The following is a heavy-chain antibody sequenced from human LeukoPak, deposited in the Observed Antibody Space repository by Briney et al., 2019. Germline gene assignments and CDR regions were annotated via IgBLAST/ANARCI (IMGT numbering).Heavy chain of an antibody. CDR1: GFTFSDYY. CDR2: ISSSSSYI. CDR3: ARIVSGWYPSDY. J-gene: IGHJ4*02. D-gene: IGHD6-13*01. V-gene: IGHV3-11*06. Sequence: GGSLRLSCAASGFTFSDYYMSWIRQAPGKGLEWVSSISSSSSYIYYADSVKGRFTISRDNAKNSLYLQMNSLRAEDTAVYYCARIVSGWYPSDYWGQGTLVTVSS.